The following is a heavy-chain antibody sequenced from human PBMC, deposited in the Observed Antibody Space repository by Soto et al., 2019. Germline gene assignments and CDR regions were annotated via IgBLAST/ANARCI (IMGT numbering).Heavy chain of an antibody. CDR3: VQDRRDGSGIYTNYGMDV. Sequence: EVQLVESGGGLVQPGGSLRLSCSASEFTFSSYAMHWVRQAPGKGLEYVSAISSNGGSTHYADSVKGRFTISRDNSKNTLDLQRSSLRAEDTAVYYCVQDRRDGSGIYTNYGMDVWGQGTTVTVSS. CDR2: ISSNGGST. J-gene: IGHJ6*02. V-gene: IGHV3-64D*06. CDR1: EFTFSSYA. D-gene: IGHD3-10*01.